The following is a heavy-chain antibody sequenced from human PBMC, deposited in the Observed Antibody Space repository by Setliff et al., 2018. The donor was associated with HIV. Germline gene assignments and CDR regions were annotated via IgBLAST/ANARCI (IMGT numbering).Heavy chain of an antibody. J-gene: IGHJ3*02. D-gene: IGHD1-26*01. V-gene: IGHV1-8*02. Sequence: GGLVKVSCKASGDTFTTYDINWVRQATGQGPEWIGWMNPNSGNTGYAQKFQGRVTMTRNTSISTAYMELSSLRSEDTAVYYCARGRGSYAFDIWGQGTMVTVSS. CDR3: ARGRGSYAFDI. CDR1: GDTFTTYD. CDR2: MNPNSGNT.